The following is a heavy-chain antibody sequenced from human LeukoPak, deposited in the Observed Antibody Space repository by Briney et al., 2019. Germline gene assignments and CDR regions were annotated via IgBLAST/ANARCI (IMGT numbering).Heavy chain of an antibody. V-gene: IGHV3-49*04. J-gene: IGHJ4*02. Sequence: GSLRLSCTASGFTFGDYAMSWVRQAPGKGLEWVGFIRSKAYGGTTEYAASVKGRFTISRDDSKSIAYLQMNSLKTEDTAVYYCTRATYVDTAMVMGYWGQGTLVTVSS. CDR1: GFTFGDYA. D-gene: IGHD5-18*01. CDR3: TRATYVDTAMVMGY. CDR2: IRSKAYGGTT.